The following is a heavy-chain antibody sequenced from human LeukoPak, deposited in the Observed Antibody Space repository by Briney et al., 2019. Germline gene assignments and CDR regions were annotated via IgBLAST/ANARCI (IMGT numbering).Heavy chain of an antibody. Sequence: GGSLRLSCEVSGLTLGSFAMSWVRQPAGKGLEWVSAISGDGGSTEYADSAKGRFTISRDNSKNTVYLQMNSLRAGDTALYYCAAMTTAAANAFFYWGRGTVATVSA. D-gene: IGHD2-2*01. J-gene: IGHJ4*02. V-gene: IGHV3-23*01. CDR2: ISGDGGST. CDR1: GLTLGSFA. CDR3: AAMTTAAANAFFY.